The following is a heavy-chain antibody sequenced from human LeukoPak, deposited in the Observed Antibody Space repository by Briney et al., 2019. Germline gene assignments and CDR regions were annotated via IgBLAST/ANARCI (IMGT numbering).Heavy chain of an antibody. Sequence: GGSLRLSCAASGLTFSSYGIHWVRQAPGKGLEWVAFIRYDGSNKYYTDSVKGRFTISRDNSKDTLYLQMNSLRAEDAAIYYCAKGRTGFSYGYGIDYWGQGTLVTVSS. CDR2: IRYDGSNK. CDR3: AKGRTGFSYGYGIDY. CDR1: GLTFSSYG. J-gene: IGHJ4*02. V-gene: IGHV3-30*02. D-gene: IGHD5-18*01.